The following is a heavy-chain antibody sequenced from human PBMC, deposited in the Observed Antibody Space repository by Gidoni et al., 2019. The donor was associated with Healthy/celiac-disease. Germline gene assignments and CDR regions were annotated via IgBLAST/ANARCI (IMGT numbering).Heavy chain of an antibody. Sequence: EVQLVESGGGLVQPGGSLRLSCAASGFPVSSNYMSWVRPAPGKGLGWVSVIYSGGSTYDADSVKGRFTISRDNSKNTLFLQMNSLRAEDSAVYYWAKERRDGSPGLDYWGQGTLVTVSS. CDR1: GFPVSSNY. CDR2: IYSGGST. J-gene: IGHJ4*02. V-gene: IGHV3-66*02. CDR3: AKERRDGSPGLDY. D-gene: IGHD1-1*01.